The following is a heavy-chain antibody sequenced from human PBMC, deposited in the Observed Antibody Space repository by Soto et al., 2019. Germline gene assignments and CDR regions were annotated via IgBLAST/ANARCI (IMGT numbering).Heavy chain of an antibody. CDR2: ISYDGSNQ. CDR1: GFTFNTYG. Sequence: PGGSLRLSCVASGFTFNTYGMHWVRQAPDKGLEWVALISYDGSNQYYADSVKGRFTISRDNSKNTLFLQMNSLRADDTAVYYCAKDQASGQGSFDSWGQGTLVTVSS. CDR3: AKDQASGQGSFDS. V-gene: IGHV3-30*18. J-gene: IGHJ4*02.